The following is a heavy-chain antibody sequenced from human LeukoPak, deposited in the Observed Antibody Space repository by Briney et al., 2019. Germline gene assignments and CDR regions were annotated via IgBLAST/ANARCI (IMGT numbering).Heavy chain of an antibody. V-gene: IGHV4-4*07. D-gene: IGHD6-19*01. CDR3: ARAPTGIDLHRAGFDI. CDR1: GGSISGYY. J-gene: IGHJ3*02. CDR2: IYTSGST. Sequence: PSETLSLTCTVSGGSISGYYWSWIRQPAGKGLEWIGRIYTSGSTNYNPSLKSRVTMSVDTSKNHFSLKLNSVTAADTAVYYCARAPTGIDLHRAGFDIWGQGTMVTVSS.